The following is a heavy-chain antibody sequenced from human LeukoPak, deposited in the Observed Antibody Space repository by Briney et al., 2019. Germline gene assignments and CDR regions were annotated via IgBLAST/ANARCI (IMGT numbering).Heavy chain of an antibody. V-gene: IGHV3-30*04. Sequence: PGGSLRLSCAASGFTLSSHAIHWVRQAPGKGLQWVAVISYDGSHKYYADSVKGRFTISGDTSTNTIHLQMTSLRAEDTAVYYCAREGPRGNSQFDYWGQGTLVTVSS. CDR3: AREGPRGNSQFDY. CDR2: ISYDGSHK. CDR1: GFTLSSHA. J-gene: IGHJ4*02. D-gene: IGHD2/OR15-2a*01.